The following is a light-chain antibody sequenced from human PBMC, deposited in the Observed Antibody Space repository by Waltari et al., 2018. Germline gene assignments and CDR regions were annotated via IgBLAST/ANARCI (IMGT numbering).Light chain of an antibody. CDR2: DVS. J-gene: IGKJ4*01. Sequence: EVVLTQSPVTLSLSPGERATLSCRASRSVGSYLAWYQQKPGQAPRLLIYDVSKRATGIPARFSGSGSGTDFTLTISSLEPEDFAFYYCQQRSNWPPALTFGGGTREEIK. V-gene: IGKV3-11*01. CDR1: RSVGSY. CDR3: QQRSNWPPALT.